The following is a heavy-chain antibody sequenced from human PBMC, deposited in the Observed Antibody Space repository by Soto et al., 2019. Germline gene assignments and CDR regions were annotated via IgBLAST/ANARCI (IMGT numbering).Heavy chain of an antibody. D-gene: IGHD2-8*01. J-gene: IGHJ6*02. CDR1: GGSTSSGSYY. Sequence: SETLSLTCTVSGGSTSSGSYYWSWIRQHPGKALEWIGFIYYSGNTYYHPSLQSRITISIDTSKNQFSLKLSSVTAADTAVYYCARDPNGGNVLYYCMDVRCPGTSGTVFS. V-gene: IGHV4-31*03. CDR2: IYYSGNT. CDR3: ARDPNGGNVLYYCMDV.